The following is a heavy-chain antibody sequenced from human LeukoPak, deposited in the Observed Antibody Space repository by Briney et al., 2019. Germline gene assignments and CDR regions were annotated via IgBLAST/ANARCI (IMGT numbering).Heavy chain of an antibody. Sequence: ALVKVSCKASGGTFSSYAISWVRQAPGQGLEWMGGIIPIFGTANYAQKFQGRVTITADESTSTAYMELSSLRSEDTAVYYCARGTYYYDSSGYDHGYWGQGTLVTVSS. J-gene: IGHJ4*02. CDR3: ARGTYYYDSSGYDHGY. D-gene: IGHD3-22*01. CDR2: IIPIFGTA. CDR1: GGTFSSYA. V-gene: IGHV1-69*13.